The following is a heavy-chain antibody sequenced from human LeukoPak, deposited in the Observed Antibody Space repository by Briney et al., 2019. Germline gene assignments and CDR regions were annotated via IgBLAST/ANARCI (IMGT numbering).Heavy chain of an antibody. CDR2: ISGSGGST. D-gene: IGHD6-13*01. CDR1: GFTFSSYA. Sequence: GGSLRLSCAASGFTFSSYAMSWVRQVPGKGLEWVSAISGSGGSTYYADSVKGRFTVSRDNSKNTLYLQMNSLRAEDTAVYYCASAISSSWSEYDYWGQGTLVTVSS. J-gene: IGHJ4*02. CDR3: ASAISSSWSEYDY. V-gene: IGHV3-23*01.